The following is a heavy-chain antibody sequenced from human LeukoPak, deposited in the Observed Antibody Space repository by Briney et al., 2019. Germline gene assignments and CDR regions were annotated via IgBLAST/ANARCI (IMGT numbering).Heavy chain of an antibody. CDR2: IYPGDSDT. CDR3: ARRRIAVAGNVDYFDY. Sequence: GESLKISCKGSGYSFTSYWIGWVRQMPGKGLEWMGIIYPGDSDTRYSPSFQGQVTISADKSISTAYLQWSSLKASDTAMYYCARRRIAVAGNVDYFDYWGQGTLVTVSS. D-gene: IGHD6-19*01. CDR1: GYSFTSYW. J-gene: IGHJ4*02. V-gene: IGHV5-51*01.